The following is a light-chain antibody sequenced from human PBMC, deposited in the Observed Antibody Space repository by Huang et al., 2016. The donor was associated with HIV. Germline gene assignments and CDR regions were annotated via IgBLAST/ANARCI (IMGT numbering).Light chain of an antibody. CDR3: QQYNNWPPYT. CDR2: GAF. CDR1: QSVSSN. J-gene: IGKJ2*01. Sequence: EIVMTQSPVTLSVSPGERATISCRASQSVSSNLAWYQQKPGQAPRLLIYGAFTRAAGIPARFSGSGSGTEFTLTISSLQSEDFAVYYCQQYNNWPPYTFGQGTKLEIK. V-gene: IGKV3-15*01.